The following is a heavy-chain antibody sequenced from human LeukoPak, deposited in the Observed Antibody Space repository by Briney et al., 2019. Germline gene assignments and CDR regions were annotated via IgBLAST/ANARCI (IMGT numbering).Heavy chain of an antibody. CDR3: AKEGGDYVFDYFEY. CDR2: ISSTGGTI. V-gene: IGHV3-48*04. Sequence: GGSLRLSCAASGFTFRNYLMNWVRQAPGKGLEWVSFISSTGGTIYYADSVKGRFTISRDNAKNSLYLQMNSLRAEDTAVYYCAKEGGDYVFDYFEYWGQGTLVTVSS. CDR1: GFTFRNYL. D-gene: IGHD4-17*01. J-gene: IGHJ4*02.